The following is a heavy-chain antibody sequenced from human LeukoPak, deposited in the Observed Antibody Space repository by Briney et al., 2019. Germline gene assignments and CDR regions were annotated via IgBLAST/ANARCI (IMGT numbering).Heavy chain of an antibody. V-gene: IGHV4-59*08. J-gene: IGHJ4*02. Sequence: SETLSLTCTVSSGSISGYYWSWIRQPPGKGLEWIAYIYDSGTTNYNPSLKSRLSISVDTSKNQVSLKVRSVTAADTAVYYCARHRVGVTRDFDYWGQGTLVTVSS. D-gene: IGHD1-26*01. CDR3: ARHRVGVTRDFDY. CDR1: SGSISGYY. CDR2: IYDSGTT.